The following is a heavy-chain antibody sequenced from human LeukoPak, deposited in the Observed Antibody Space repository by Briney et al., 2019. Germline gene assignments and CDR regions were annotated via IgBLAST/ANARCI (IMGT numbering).Heavy chain of an antibody. CDR3: AGGPSQPIAAAGSYFQH. Sequence: SETLSLTCTVSSGSISSYDWSWIRQPAGKGLEWIGRIYTSGSTNYNPSLKSRVTISVDTSKNQFSLKLSSVTAADTAVYYCAGGPSQPIAAAGSYFQHWGQGTLVTVSS. D-gene: IGHD6-13*01. V-gene: IGHV4-4*07. CDR2: IYTSGST. J-gene: IGHJ1*01. CDR1: SGSISSYD.